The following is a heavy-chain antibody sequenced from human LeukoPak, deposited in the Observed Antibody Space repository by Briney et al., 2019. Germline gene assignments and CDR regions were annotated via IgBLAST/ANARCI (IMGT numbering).Heavy chain of an antibody. Sequence: GRSLRLSCAASGFTFSSYGMHWVRQAPGKGLEWVAVIAYDGSNKYYADSVKGRLTISRDNSKNTLYLQMNSLRAEDTAVYYCAKDPFIAAAGRVYYFDYWGQGTLVTVSS. D-gene: IGHD6-13*01. V-gene: IGHV3-30*18. CDR3: AKDPFIAAAGRVYYFDY. CDR2: IAYDGSNK. J-gene: IGHJ4*02. CDR1: GFTFSSYG.